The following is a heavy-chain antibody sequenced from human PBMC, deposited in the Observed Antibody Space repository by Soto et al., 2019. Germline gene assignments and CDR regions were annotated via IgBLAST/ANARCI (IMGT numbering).Heavy chain of an antibody. V-gene: IGHV4-34*12. D-gene: IGHD2-21*01. CDR1: GRSLAAYS. Sequence: SETLSLTCGVSGRSLAAYSWSWIRQPPGKGRAWIGAILHSGSASYSPSLKSRVTMSLDTSKNQLSLNLSSVTAAETSVYYGAAISGAKFGGGNSRWQDDTGGQGTLVTVSS. CDR3: AAISGAKFGGGNSRWQDDT. CDR2: ILHSGSA. J-gene: IGHJ4*02.